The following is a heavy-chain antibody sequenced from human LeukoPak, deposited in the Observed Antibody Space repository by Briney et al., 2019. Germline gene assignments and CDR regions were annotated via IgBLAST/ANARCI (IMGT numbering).Heavy chain of an antibody. CDR3: AAELYGVYTDCCTFHI. CDR1: GFTFSTNA. V-gene: IGHV3-23*01. CDR2: ISGSGGSI. Sequence: GGSLRLSCAGSGFTFSTNAMSWVRQAPGKGLEWVSSISGSGGSIYYRDSVKGRFTISRDNFKNTLYLQMNSLRAEDTAVYYCAAELYGVYTDCCTFHIWGQGTTVTVSS. D-gene: IGHD4-17*01. J-gene: IGHJ3*02.